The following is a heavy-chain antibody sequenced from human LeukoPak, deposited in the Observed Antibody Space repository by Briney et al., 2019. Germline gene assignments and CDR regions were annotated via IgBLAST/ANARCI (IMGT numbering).Heavy chain of an antibody. CDR1: GFTFSSYS. CDR2: ISSSSSTI. Sequence: PGGSLRLSCAASGFTFSSYSMNWVRQAPGKGLEWVSYISSSSSTIYYADSVKGRFTISRDNAKNSLYLQMNSLRAEDTAVYYCARGTYGDPRHDAFDIWGQGTMVTVSS. V-gene: IGHV3-48*04. J-gene: IGHJ3*02. D-gene: IGHD4-17*01. CDR3: ARGTYGDPRHDAFDI.